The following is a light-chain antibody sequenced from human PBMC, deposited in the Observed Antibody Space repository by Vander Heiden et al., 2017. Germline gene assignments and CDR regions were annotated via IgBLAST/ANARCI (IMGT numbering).Light chain of an antibody. CDR2: KDS. CDR3: QSADSSGTYV. J-gene: IGLJ1*01. V-gene: IGLV3-25*03. Sequence: SYELTQPPSVSVSPGQAARITCTGDALPKHYAYWEQKKPGQAPVVVIYKDSERPSGIPERCSGSSSGTTATLTITGVQAEDEADYYCQSADSSGTYVFGTGTKVTV. CDR1: ALPKHY.